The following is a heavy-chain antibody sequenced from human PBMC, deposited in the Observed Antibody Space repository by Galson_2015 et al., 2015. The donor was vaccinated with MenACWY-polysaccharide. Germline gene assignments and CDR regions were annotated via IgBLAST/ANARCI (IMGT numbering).Heavy chain of an antibody. D-gene: IGHD6-19*01. CDR3: AKGGSSGWYRDAFDI. J-gene: IGHJ3*02. Sequence: SLRLSCAASGFTFDDYAMHWVRHAPGKGLEWVSGISWNSGSIGYADSVKGRFTISRDNAKNSLYLQMNSLRAEDTALYYCAKGGSSGWYRDAFDIWGQGTMVTVSS. CDR1: GFTFDDYA. V-gene: IGHV3-9*01. CDR2: ISWNSGSI.